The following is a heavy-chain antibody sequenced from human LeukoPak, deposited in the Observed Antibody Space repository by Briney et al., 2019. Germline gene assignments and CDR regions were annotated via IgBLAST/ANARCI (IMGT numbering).Heavy chain of an antibody. CDR3: ARYGTRDYYDSSGRFDY. V-gene: IGHV4-30-2*01. J-gene: IGHJ4*02. Sequence: SETLSLTCAVSGGSISSGGYSWSWIRQPPGKGLEWIGYIYHSGSTYYNPSLKSRVTISVDRSKNQFSLKLSSVTAADTAVYYCARYGTRDYYDSSGRFDYWGQGTLVTVSS. CDR2: IYHSGST. CDR1: GGSISSGGYS. D-gene: IGHD3-22*01.